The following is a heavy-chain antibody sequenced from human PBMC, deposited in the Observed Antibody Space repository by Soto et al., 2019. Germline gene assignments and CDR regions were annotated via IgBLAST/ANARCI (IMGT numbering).Heavy chain of an antibody. D-gene: IGHD4-17*01. CDR3: ARDNRSPRTLRDYYYGMDV. J-gene: IGHJ6*02. Sequence: QVQLQESGPGLVKPSQTLSLTCTVSGGCISSGDYYWSWIRQPPGKGLEWIGYIYYSGSTYYNPSLKSRVTISVDTSKNQFSLKLSSVTAADTAVYYCARDNRSPRTLRDYYYGMDVWGQGTTVTVSS. CDR2: IYYSGST. V-gene: IGHV4-30-4*01. CDR1: GGCISSGDYY.